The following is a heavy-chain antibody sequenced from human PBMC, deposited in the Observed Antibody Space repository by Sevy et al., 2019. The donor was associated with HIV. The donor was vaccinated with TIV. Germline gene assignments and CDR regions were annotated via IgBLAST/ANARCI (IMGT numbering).Heavy chain of an antibody. CDR3: AKVGGSSGWRRSHAFDI. J-gene: IGHJ3*02. CDR2: ISGSGGST. D-gene: IGHD6-19*01. Sequence: GESLKISCAASGFTFSSYAMSWVRQAPGKGLEWVSAISGSGGSTDYADSVKGRFTISRDNSKNTLYLQMNSLRAEDTAVYYCAKVGGSSGWRRSHAFDIWGQGTMVTVSS. CDR1: GFTFSSYA. V-gene: IGHV3-23*01.